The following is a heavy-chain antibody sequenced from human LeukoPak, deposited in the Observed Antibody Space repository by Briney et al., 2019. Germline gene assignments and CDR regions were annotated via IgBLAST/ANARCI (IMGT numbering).Heavy chain of an antibody. CDR3: ARERFLEWLLYDYYYYGMDV. J-gene: IGHJ6*02. Sequence: SETLSLTCTVSGGSISSSNWWSWVRQPPGKGLEWIGEIYHSGGTNYNPSLKSRVTISVDKSKNQFSLKLSSVTAADTAVYYCARERFLEWLLYDYYYYGMDVWGQGTTVTVSS. CDR2: IYHSGGT. D-gene: IGHD3-3*01. CDR1: GGSISSSNW. V-gene: IGHV4-4*02.